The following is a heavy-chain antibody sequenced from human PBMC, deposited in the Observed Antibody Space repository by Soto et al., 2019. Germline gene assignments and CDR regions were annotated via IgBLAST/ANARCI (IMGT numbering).Heavy chain of an antibody. CDR2: IYYSGST. Sequence: SETMSLTCTVADENIISSIYYWGCNRQPPGKGLEWIGSIYYSGSTYYNPSLKSRVTISVDTSKNQFSLKLSSVTAADTAVYYCARTNQDDYYYYMDVWGKGTTVTVSS. CDR3: ARTNQDDYYYYMDV. J-gene: IGHJ6*03. D-gene: IGHD2-2*01. V-gene: IGHV4-39*01. CDR1: DENIISSIYY.